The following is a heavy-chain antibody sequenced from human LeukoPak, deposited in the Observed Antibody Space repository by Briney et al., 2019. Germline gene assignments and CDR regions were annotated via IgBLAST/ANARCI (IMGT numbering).Heavy chain of an antibody. V-gene: IGHV3-21*01. CDR1: GFTFSSYS. D-gene: IGHD5-18*01. CDR2: ITSSSDYV. CDR3: AREFKSGYGMWA. J-gene: IGHJ5*02. Sequence: GGSLRLSCTASGFTFSSYSMNWVRQAPGKGLVWVSSITSSSDYVYYADSVKGRFTISRDNAENSLHLQMNSLRADDTAVYYCAREFKSGYGMWAWGQGTLVTVSS.